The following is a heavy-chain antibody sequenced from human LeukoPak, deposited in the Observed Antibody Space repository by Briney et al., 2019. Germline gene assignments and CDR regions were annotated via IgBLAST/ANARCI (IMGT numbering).Heavy chain of an antibody. CDR1: GYTLTELS. Sequence: ASVKVSCKVSGYTLTELSMHWVRQAPGQGLEWVGWISGYNGHTNYAQSLQGRVTMTADTSTSTAYMELRSLRSDDTAVYYCARDLNYCSTASCSPGGYWGQGALVTVSS. CDR2: ISGYNGHT. CDR3: ARDLNYCSTASCSPGGY. V-gene: IGHV1-18*01. J-gene: IGHJ4*02. D-gene: IGHD2-2*01.